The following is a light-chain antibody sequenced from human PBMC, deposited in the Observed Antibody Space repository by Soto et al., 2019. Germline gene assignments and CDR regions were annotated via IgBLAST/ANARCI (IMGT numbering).Light chain of an antibody. CDR3: QQSYSTLT. J-gene: IGKJ4*01. V-gene: IGKV1-39*01. CDR1: QSISSY. Sequence: DIQMTQSPSSLSASVGDRVTITCRASQSISSYLNWYQQKLGKAPKLLIYAASSLQSGVTSRFSGSGSGTDFTLTISSLQPEDFATYYCQQSYSTLTFGGGTKVEIK. CDR2: AAS.